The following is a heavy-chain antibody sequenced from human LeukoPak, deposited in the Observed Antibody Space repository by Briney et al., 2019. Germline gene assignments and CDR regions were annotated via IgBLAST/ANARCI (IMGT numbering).Heavy chain of an antibody. V-gene: IGHV3-73*01. J-gene: IGHJ4*02. Sequence: VGSLKLSCAASMFTFSGSTMHWVRQASRKGLECGVHIRSKANSYATQYAASVKGRFTISRDDSKNTAYLQMNSLKTEHTAVYYCTIDDPRWSAFDYWGQGTLHTVPS. CDR1: MFTFSGST. CDR3: TIDDPRWSAFDY. D-gene: IGHD6-13*01. CDR2: IRSKANSYAT.